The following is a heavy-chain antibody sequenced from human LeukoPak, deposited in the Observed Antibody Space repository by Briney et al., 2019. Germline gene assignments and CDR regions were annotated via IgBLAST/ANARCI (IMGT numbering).Heavy chain of an antibody. CDR2: FDPEDGET. D-gene: IGHD3-10*01. CDR1: GYTLTELS. Sequence: ASVKVSCKVSGYTLTELSMHWVRQAPGKGLEWMGGFDPEDGETIYAQKFQGRVTMTEDTSTDTAYMELSSLRTEDTAVYYCATVRAVRGVIVWFDPWGQGTLVTVSS. V-gene: IGHV1-24*01. CDR3: ATVRAVRGVIVWFDP. J-gene: IGHJ5*02.